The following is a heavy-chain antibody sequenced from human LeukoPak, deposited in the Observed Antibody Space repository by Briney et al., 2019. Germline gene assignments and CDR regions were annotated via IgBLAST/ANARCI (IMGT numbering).Heavy chain of an antibody. V-gene: IGHV1-69*13. D-gene: IGHD3-22*01. CDR1: GGTFSSYA. CDR2: IIPIFGTA. Sequence: GASVKVSRKASGGTFSSYAISWVRQAPGQGLEWMVGIIPIFGTANYAQKFQGRVTITADESTSTAYMELSSLRSEDTAVYYCARRSGSYYDSSGYYFDYWGQGTLVTVSS. J-gene: IGHJ4*02. CDR3: ARRSGSYYDSSGYYFDY.